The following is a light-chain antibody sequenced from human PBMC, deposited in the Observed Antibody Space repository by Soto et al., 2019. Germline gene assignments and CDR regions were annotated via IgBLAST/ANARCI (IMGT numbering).Light chain of an antibody. Sequence: QSALTQPASVSGSPGQSITISCTGTSSDVGGYNYVSWYQHHPGKAPKLMIYEVGNRPSGISNRFSGSKSGNTASLTISGLQAEDEADYSCSSYISSNTVVFGGGTKLTVL. CDR1: SSDVGGYNY. CDR2: EVG. J-gene: IGLJ2*01. V-gene: IGLV2-14*01. CDR3: SSYISSNTVV.